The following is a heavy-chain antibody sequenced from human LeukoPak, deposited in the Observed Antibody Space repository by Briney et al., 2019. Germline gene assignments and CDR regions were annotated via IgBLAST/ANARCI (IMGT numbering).Heavy chain of an antibody. V-gene: IGHV1-18*01. CDR2: ISAYNGNT. D-gene: IGHD2-8*01. Sequence: ASVKVSCKASGYTFTSYGISWVRQAPGQELEWMGWISAYNGNTNYAQKLQGRVTMTTDTSTSTAYMELRSLRSDDTAVYYCARGCTNGVCYVFFDYWGQGTLVTVSS. CDR3: ARGCTNGVCYVFFDY. J-gene: IGHJ4*02. CDR1: GYTFTSYG.